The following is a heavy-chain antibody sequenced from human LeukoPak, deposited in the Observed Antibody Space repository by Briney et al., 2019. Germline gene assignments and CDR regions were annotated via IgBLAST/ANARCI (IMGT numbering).Heavy chain of an antibody. CDR2: IKVDGSEK. V-gene: IGHV3-7*03. J-gene: IGHJ4*02. CDR3: ARKTGTTGEAFDY. Sequence: GGSLRLSCAASGSTFSNFWMSWVRQAPGKGLEWVANIKVDGSEKYYVDSVKGRFTISRDNAENSLYLQMNSLRAEDMAVYYCARKTGTTGEAFDYWGQGTQVTVSS. D-gene: IGHD1-1*01. CDR1: GSTFSNFW.